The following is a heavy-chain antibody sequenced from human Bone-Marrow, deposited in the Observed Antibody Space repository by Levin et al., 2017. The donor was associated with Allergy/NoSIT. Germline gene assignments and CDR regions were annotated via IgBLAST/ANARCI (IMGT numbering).Heavy chain of an antibody. CDR1: GFTFSSYW. D-gene: IGHD3-10*01. V-gene: IGHV3-7*01. J-gene: IGHJ4*02. CDR3: ASTYYYGSGSLYYFDY. Sequence: GASVKVSCAASGFTFSSYWMSWVRQAPGKGLEWVANIKQDGSEKYYVDSVKGRFTISRDNAKNSLYLQMNSLRAEDTAVYYCASTYYYGSGSLYYFDYWGQGTLVTVSS. CDR2: IKQDGSEK.